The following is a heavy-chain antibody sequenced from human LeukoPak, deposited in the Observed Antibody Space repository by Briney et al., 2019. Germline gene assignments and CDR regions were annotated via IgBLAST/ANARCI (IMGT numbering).Heavy chain of an antibody. CDR1: GFTFSSYG. J-gene: IGHJ6*03. CDR3: AKNGDRGAYCTGGTCYPYFYYYMDV. D-gene: IGHD2-15*01. CDR2: IRYDGSNK. V-gene: IGHV3-30*02. Sequence: GGSLRLSCAASGFTFSSYGMHWVRQAPGKGLKWVAFIRYDGSNKYYADSVKGRSTISRDNSKNTLYLQMNSLRAEDTAIYYCAKNGDRGAYCTGGTCYPYFYYYMDVWGKGTTVTI.